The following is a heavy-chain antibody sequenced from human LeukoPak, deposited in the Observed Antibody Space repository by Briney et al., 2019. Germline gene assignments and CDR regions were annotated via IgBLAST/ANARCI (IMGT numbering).Heavy chain of an antibody. CDR1: GFTFSSYG. J-gene: IGHJ4*02. V-gene: IGHV3-33*06. Sequence: PGGSLRLSCAASGFTFSSYGMHWVRQAPGKGLEWVAVIWYDGSKKYYADSVKGRFTISRDNSKNTLYLQMNSLRAEDTAVYYCAKVPILIAVADAFDYWGQGTLVTVSS. D-gene: IGHD6-19*01. CDR2: IWYDGSKK. CDR3: AKVPILIAVADAFDY.